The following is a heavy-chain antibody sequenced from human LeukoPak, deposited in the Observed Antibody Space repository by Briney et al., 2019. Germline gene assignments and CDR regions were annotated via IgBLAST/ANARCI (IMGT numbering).Heavy chain of an antibody. CDR3: ARRPVIGVVPASSGTDY. CDR1: GGSISSSSYY. D-gene: IGHD2-2*01. J-gene: IGHJ4*02. Sequence: SETLSLTCTVSGGSISSSSYYWGWIRQPPGKGLEWIGSIYYSGSTYYNPSLKSRVTISVDTSKNQFSLKLSSVTAADTAVYYCARRPVIGVVPASSGTDYWGQGTLVTVSS. CDR2: IYYSGST. V-gene: IGHV4-39*01.